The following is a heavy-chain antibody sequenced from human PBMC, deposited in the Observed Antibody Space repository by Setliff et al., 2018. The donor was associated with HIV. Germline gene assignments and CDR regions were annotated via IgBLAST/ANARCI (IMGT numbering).Heavy chain of an antibody. CDR2: IIPILGTA. D-gene: IGHD3-22*01. CDR1: GGSFNTYT. CDR3: ARENYYSNSGYYNPLDY. V-gene: IGHV1-69*16. J-gene: IGHJ4*02. Sequence: SVKVSCKASGGSFNTYTITWLRQAPGQGLEWMGNIIPILGTANYAQKFQDRVTISTDESTSTAYMELSSLRSEDTAVYYCARENYYSNSGYYNPLDYWGQGTLVTVSS.